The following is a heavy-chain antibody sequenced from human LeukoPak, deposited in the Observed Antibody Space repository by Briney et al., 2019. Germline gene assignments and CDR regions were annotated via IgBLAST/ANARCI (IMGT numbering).Heavy chain of an antibody. D-gene: IGHD1/OR15-1a*01. V-gene: IGHV3-33*06. CDR2: IWYDGSNK. Sequence: PGGSLRLSCAASGFTFSSYGMHWVRQAPGKGLEWVAVIWYDGSNKYYADSVKGRFTISRDNSKNTLYLQMNSLRAEDTAVYYCAKDRWTTTVADAFDIWGRGTMVTVAS. CDR1: GFTFSSYG. CDR3: AKDRWTTTVADAFDI. J-gene: IGHJ3*02.